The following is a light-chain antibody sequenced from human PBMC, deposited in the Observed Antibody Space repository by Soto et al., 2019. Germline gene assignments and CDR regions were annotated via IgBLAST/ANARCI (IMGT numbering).Light chain of an antibody. CDR2: DAS. CDR1: QSVTSY. J-gene: IGKJ4*01. Sequence: EIVLTQSPATLSLSPGERATLSCRASQSVTSYLAWYQQKPCQAPRLLIYDASNRATGIPARFSGSGSGTDFTLTISSLEPEEFGIYYCQQRSSWPLTCGGGTKVEIK. V-gene: IGKV3-11*01. CDR3: QQRSSWPLT.